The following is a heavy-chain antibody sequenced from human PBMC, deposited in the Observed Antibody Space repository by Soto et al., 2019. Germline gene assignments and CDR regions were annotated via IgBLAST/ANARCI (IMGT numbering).Heavy chain of an antibody. CDR3: AKFPTYYYESRGYFQH. Sequence: EVQLLESGGGLVQPGGSLRLSCAASGFTFSSYAMSWVRQAPGKGLEWVSVISGSGGSTYYADSVKGRFTISRDNPKKTLHLQMISLRAEDTAVYYCAKFPTYYYESRGYFQHWGQGTLVTVSS. CDR2: ISGSGGST. D-gene: IGHD3-22*01. J-gene: IGHJ1*01. V-gene: IGHV3-23*01. CDR1: GFTFSSYA.